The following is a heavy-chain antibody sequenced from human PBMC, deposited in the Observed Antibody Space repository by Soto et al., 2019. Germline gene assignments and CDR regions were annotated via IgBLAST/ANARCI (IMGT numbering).Heavy chain of an antibody. CDR2: IYYSGST. Sequence: QVQLQESGPGLVKPSETLSLTCTVSGGSISSYYWSWIRQPPGEGLEWIGYIYYSGSTNYNPSFKSRVTLSVDTSTNQISLKLSSVTVADTAVYYCARVGSSGWYGYGMDVWGQGTTDTVSS. D-gene: IGHD6-19*01. J-gene: IGHJ6*02. V-gene: IGHV4-59*01. CDR3: ARVGSSGWYGYGMDV. CDR1: GGSISSYY.